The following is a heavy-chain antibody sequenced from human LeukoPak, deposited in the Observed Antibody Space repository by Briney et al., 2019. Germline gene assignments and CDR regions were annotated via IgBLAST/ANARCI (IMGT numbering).Heavy chain of an antibody. CDR2: VYYTGAT. CDR1: GASVSSDSYY. V-gene: IGHV4-61*01. J-gene: IGHJ5*02. Sequence: PSETLSLTCTVSGASVSSDSYYWSWIRQPPGKGLEWIGYVYYTGATNYNPSLKGRVTMSVDTSKNEISLKLRSVTTADTAVYYCARHAIYSGGYSFWFDPWGLGTLVTVSS. CDR3: ARHAIYSGGYSFWFDP. D-gene: IGHD1-26*01.